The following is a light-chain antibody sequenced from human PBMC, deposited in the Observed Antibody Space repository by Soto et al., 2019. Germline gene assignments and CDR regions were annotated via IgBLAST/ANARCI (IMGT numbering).Light chain of an antibody. CDR1: SSNIGSNY. CDR3: AAWDDSLSGYV. J-gene: IGLJ1*01. Sequence: QSVLTQPPSASGTPGQRVTISCSGSSSNIGSNYVYWYQQLPGTAPKLLIYSNNQRPSGVPDRFSGPKSGTSASLAISGLRSEDEADYYCAAWDDSLSGYVFGTGTKLTVL. CDR2: SNN. V-gene: IGLV1-47*02.